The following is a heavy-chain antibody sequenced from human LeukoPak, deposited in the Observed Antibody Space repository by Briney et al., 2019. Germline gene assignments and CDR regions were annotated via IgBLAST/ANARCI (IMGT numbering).Heavy chain of an antibody. J-gene: IGHJ4*02. Sequence: GGSLRLSCAASGFTFSSYGMHWVRQAPGKGLEGVAVIWYDGSNKYYADTVKGRFTISRDNSKNTLYLQMNGLRSEDTAVYYCASSITGTTNLGIDYWGRGSLVAVSS. D-gene: IGHD1-20*01. CDR1: GFTFSSYG. CDR2: IWYDGSNK. V-gene: IGHV3-33*01. CDR3: ASSITGTTNLGIDY.